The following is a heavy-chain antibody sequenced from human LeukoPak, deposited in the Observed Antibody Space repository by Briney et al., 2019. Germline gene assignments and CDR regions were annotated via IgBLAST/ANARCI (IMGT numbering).Heavy chain of an antibody. CDR1: GFTFSSYA. CDR3: ARDSSDDYGDYVGDY. Sequence: PGGSLRLSCAASGFTFSSYAMHWVRRAPGKGLEWVAVISYDGSNKYYADSVKGRFTISRDNSKNTLYLQMNSLRAEDTAVYYCARDSSDDYGDYVGDYWGQGTLVTVSS. D-gene: IGHD4-17*01. CDR2: ISYDGSNK. J-gene: IGHJ4*02. V-gene: IGHV3-30*04.